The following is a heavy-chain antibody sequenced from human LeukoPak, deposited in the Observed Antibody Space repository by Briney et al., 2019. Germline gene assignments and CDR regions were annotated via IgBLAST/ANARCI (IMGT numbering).Heavy chain of an antibody. CDR1: GGTFSSYA. J-gene: IGHJ3*02. CDR3: ARGGTESGMHGSGWYASLVAFDI. D-gene: IGHD6-19*01. CDR2: IIPIFGTA. Sequence: SVKVSCKASGGTFSSYAISWVRQAPGQGLEWMGGIIPIFGTANYAQKFQGRVTITADESTSTAYMELSSLRSEDTAVYYCARGGTESGMHGSGWYASLVAFDIWGQGTMVTVSS. V-gene: IGHV1-69*13.